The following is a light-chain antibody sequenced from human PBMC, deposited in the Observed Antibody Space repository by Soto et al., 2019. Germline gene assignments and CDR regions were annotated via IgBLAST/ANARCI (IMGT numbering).Light chain of an antibody. V-gene: IGKV1-39*01. CDR2: TTS. J-gene: IGKJ4*01. CDR3: QQCDSTPQT. CDR1: QSINSH. Sequence: DIQMTQSPSSLSASVGDRVTITCRASQSINSHLNWYQQKPGTTPKLLIHTTSSLQSGVPSWFSGSGTGTDFTLTISSLQPEDFATYYCQQCDSTPQTFGGGTKVDIK.